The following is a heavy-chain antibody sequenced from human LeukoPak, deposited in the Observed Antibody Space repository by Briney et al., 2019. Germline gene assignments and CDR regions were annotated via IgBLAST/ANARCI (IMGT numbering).Heavy chain of an antibody. CDR2: FDPEDGET. J-gene: IGHJ4*02. D-gene: IGHD3-10*01. CDR3: ASTPYYYGSGSYPFDY. Sequence: ASVKVSCKVSGYTLTELSMHWVRQAPGKGLEWMGGFDPEDGETIYAQKFQGRVTMTEDTSTDTAYMELSSLRPEDTAVYYCASTPYYYGSGSYPFDYWGQGTLVTVSS. V-gene: IGHV1-24*01. CDR1: GYTLTELS.